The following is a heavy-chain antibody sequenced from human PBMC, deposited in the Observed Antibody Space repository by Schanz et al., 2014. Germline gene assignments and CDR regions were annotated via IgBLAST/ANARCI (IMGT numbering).Heavy chain of an antibody. CDR3: ARDGEAAAGCDY. J-gene: IGHJ4*02. CDR2: INPSGGST. V-gene: IGHV1-46*03. CDR1: GYTFTSYY. Sequence: QVQLVQSGAEVKKPGVSVKVSCKASGYTFTSYYMHWVRQAPGQGLEWMGIINPSGGSTSYAQKFQGRVTMTRDTSTSTVYMELSSLRSEDTAVYYCARDGEAAAGCDYWGQGTLGTVSS. D-gene: IGHD6-13*01.